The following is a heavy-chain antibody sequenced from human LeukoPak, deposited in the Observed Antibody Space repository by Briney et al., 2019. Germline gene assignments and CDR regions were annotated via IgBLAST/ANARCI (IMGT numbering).Heavy chain of an antibody. CDR1: GVTFSSST. Sequence: PGGSLRLSCAASGVTFSSSTMNWVRQAPGKGLEWVSSISSSNIYYADSVKGRFSISRDNARNSLYLQMNSLRAEDTAVYYCANSSSSRGVVNWLDPWGQGTLVTVSS. V-gene: IGHV3-21*01. D-gene: IGHD6-6*01. J-gene: IGHJ5*02. CDR3: ANSSSSRGVVNWLDP. CDR2: ISSSNI.